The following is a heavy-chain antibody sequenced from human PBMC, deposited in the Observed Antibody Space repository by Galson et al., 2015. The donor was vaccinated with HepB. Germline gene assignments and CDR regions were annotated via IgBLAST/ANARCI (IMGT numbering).Heavy chain of an antibody. D-gene: IGHD3-10*01. CDR2: IWYDGSNK. V-gene: IGHV3-33*01. J-gene: IGHJ4*02. CDR3: ARDEPGSGSFAY. Sequence: RSLRLSCAASGFTFSSYGMNWVRQAPGKGLEWAAVIWYDGSNKYYADSVKGRFTISRDNSKNTLYLQMNSLRAEDTAVYYCARDEPGSGSFAYWGQGTLVTVSS. CDR1: GFTFSSYG.